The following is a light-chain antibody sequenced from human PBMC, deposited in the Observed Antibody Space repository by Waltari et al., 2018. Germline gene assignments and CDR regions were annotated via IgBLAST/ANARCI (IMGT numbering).Light chain of an antibody. CDR3: QQTYSAPMST. CDR2: AAS. J-gene: IGKJ2*01. CDR1: ESIASY. V-gene: IGKV1-39*01. Sequence: DIQLTQSPSSLSASIGDRVTITCRASESIASYLNRYQHKPGKAPNLLIYAASNLQSGVPLRFSGSGSGTDFTLTISSLQPEDFATYYCQQTYSAPMSTFGRGTKLEIK.